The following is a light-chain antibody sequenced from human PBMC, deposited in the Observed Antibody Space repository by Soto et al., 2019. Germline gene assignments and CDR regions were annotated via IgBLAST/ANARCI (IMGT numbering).Light chain of an antibody. CDR2: AAS. J-gene: IGKJ2*01. CDR3: QNYNSALFT. Sequence: DIPLTQSPSSLSASVGDRVTITCRASQDISNFLAWYQQKAGTVPKVLIYAASTLQSGVPSRFSGSGSGTDFTLTISSLQPEDVATYYCQNYNSALFTFGQGTKVEIK. V-gene: IGKV1-27*01. CDR1: QDISNF.